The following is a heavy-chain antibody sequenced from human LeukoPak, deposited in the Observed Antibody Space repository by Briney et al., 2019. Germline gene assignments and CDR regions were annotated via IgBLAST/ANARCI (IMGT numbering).Heavy chain of an antibody. CDR1: GFTFSSYA. CDR3: ARYRHLGY. V-gene: IGHV3-30-3*01. CDR2: ISYDGSNK. J-gene: IGHJ4*02. Sequence: GGSLRLSCAASGFTFSSYAMHWVRQAPGKGLEWVAVISYDGSNKYYADSVKGRFTISTDNSKNTLYLQMNSLRAEDTAVYYCARYRHLGYWGQGTLVTVSS.